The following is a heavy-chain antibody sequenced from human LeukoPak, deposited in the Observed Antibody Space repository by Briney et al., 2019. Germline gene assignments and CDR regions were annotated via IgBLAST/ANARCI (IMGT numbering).Heavy chain of an antibody. Sequence: PGGSLRLSCAASGFTFSSYAMSWVRQAPGKGLEWVSSITSSGAATYYADSVKGRSTISRDNSDNTLYLQMNSLRAEDTAVYYCAEDRPNYYGSNGHYYKLNGDCWGQGTLVTVSS. CDR3: AEDRPNYYGSNGHYYKLNGDC. J-gene: IGHJ4*02. CDR1: GFTFSSYA. CDR2: ITSSGAAT. D-gene: IGHD3-22*01. V-gene: IGHV3-23*01.